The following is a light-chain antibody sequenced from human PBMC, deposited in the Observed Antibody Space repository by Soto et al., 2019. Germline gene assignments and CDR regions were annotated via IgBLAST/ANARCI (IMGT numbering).Light chain of an antibody. CDR1: SSDIGAYNY. CDR2: EVS. Sequence: LTQRGAGSGSPGQSITISCNRSSSDIGAYNYVSWLQQYPGKAPKLIISEVSNRPSGVSNRFSGSKSGTAASLTISGLQTEDEADYFCFSFTTAWTHVFGTGTKVTVL. J-gene: IGLJ1*01. V-gene: IGLV2-14*01. CDR3: FSFTTAWTHV.